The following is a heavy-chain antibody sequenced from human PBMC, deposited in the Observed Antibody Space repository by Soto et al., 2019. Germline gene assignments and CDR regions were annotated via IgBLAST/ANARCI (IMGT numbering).Heavy chain of an antibody. V-gene: IGHV4-39*01. CDR3: ARRSGNYYDSNGYLYY. CDR2: IYYDGSA. Sequence: PSATLSLTCTVYCISINSISFYWVWIRQPPGKGLEWIVSIYYDGSAYYNPSLKSRVTISVDTSKNQFSLKLTSVTAADTAVYYCARRSGNYYDSNGYLYYWGQG. D-gene: IGHD3-22*01. CDR1: CISINSISFY. J-gene: IGHJ4*02.